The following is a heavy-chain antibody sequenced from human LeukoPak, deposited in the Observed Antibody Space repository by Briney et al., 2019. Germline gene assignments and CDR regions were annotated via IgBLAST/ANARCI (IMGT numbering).Heavy chain of an antibody. D-gene: IGHD3-22*01. CDR1: GGSISSGGYY. CDR2: IYYSGST. Sequence: SETLSLTCTVSGGSISSGGYYWSWIRQHPGKGLEWIGYIYYSGSTYYNPSLKSRVTISVDTSKNQFSLKLSSVTAADTAVYYCARGGSGYYYAWFDPWGQGTLVTVSS. J-gene: IGHJ5*02. CDR3: ARGGSGYYYAWFDP. V-gene: IGHV4-31*03.